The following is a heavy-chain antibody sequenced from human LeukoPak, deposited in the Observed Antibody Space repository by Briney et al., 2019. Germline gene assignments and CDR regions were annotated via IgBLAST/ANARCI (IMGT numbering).Heavy chain of an antibody. CDR1: GDSVSSTGAA. CDR3: TRAQWRAFDS. CDR2: TYYRSKWYS. V-gene: IGHV6-1*01. J-gene: IGHJ4*02. D-gene: IGHD6-19*01. Sequence: SSQTLSLTCAISGDSVSSTGAAWNWIRQSPSRGLEWLGRTYYRSKWYSDYAISLNGRITINPDTSKNHFPLQLNSVTPEDTAIYFCTRAQWRAFDSWGQGTLVTVSS.